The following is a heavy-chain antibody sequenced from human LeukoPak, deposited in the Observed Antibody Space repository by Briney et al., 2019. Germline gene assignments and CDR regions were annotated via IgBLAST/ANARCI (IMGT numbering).Heavy chain of an antibody. CDR2: IIPIFGTA. Sequence: AASVKVSCKASGGTFSSYAISWVRQAPGQGLEWMGGIIPIFGTANYAQKFQGRVTITADESTSTAYMELGSLRSEDTAVYYCARGGAYSGYDYGYWGQGTLVTVSS. CDR1: GGTFSSYA. J-gene: IGHJ4*02. V-gene: IGHV1-69*13. D-gene: IGHD5-12*01. CDR3: ARGGAYSGYDYGY.